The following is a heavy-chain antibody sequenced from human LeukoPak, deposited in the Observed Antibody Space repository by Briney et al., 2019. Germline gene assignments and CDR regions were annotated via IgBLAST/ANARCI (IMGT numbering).Heavy chain of an antibody. J-gene: IGHJ4*02. CDR1: GGTFSSYA. D-gene: IGHD6-13*01. CDR3: ARGSWYSAAALGY. Sequence: SVKVSCKASGGTFSSYAISWVRQAPGQGLEWMGGIIPIFGTANCAQKFQGRVTITTDESTSTAYMELSSLRSEDTAVYYCARGSWYSAAALGYWGQGTLVTVSS. CDR2: IIPIFGTA. V-gene: IGHV1-69*05.